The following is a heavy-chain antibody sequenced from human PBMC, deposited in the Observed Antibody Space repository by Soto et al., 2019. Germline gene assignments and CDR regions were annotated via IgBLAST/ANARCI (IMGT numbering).Heavy chain of an antibody. CDR3: ARTEWEWYQLPSNNWFDP. J-gene: IGHJ5*02. Sequence: GASVKVSCKASGGTFSSYAISWVRQAPGQGLEWMGGIIPIFGTANYAQKFQGRVTITADESTSTAYMELSSLRSEDTAVYYCARTEWEWYQLPSNNWFDPWGPGTLVTVSS. CDR2: IIPIFGTA. V-gene: IGHV1-69*13. CDR1: GGTFSSYA. D-gene: IGHD2-2*01.